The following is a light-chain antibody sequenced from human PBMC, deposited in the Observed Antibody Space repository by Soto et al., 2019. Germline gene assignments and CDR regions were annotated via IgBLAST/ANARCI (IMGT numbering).Light chain of an antibody. V-gene: IGLV7-46*01. CDR2: DTV. CDR1: TGAVTSGHY. J-gene: IGLJ2*01. CDR3: MLSYNAAGV. Sequence: QAVVTQEPSLTVSPGGTVTLTCCSTTGAVTSGHYPYGFQQKPGQAPRTRIYDTVNRESWTPARFSGSLLGGKAALTLSGAQPEDEAEYYCMLSYNAAGVLGGGTKLTVL.